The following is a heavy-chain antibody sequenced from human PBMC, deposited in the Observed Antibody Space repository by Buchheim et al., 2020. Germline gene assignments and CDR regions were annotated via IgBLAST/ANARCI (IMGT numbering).Heavy chain of an antibody. CDR1: GFTFSNYA. V-gene: IGHV3-23*01. Sequence: EVQLLESGGDLVQPGGSLRLSCAASGFTFSNYAMSWVRQAPGKGLEWVSSISGSGDSTFYADSVKGRFTISRDNSKNTLYLQMDSLRGEDAAVYYCAKGNHGSCYSAADSWGQGAL. J-gene: IGHJ4*02. CDR3: AKGNHGSCYSAADS. CDR2: ISGSGDST. D-gene: IGHD2-15*01.